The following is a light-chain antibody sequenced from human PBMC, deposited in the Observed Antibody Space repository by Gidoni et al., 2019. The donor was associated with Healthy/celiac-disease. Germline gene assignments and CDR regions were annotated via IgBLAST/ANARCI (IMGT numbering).Light chain of an antibody. CDR1: SSNIGSNT. Sequence: SVLTQPPSESGPPGQRITISCTGISSNIGSNTVNWYQQRPAPAPKLLIYSNNRRPSGVPDRFSGSKSGTSASLATSGLQSEDEADYYCAAWDDSLNVVFGGGTKLTVL. CDR2: SNN. J-gene: IGLJ2*01. CDR3: AAWDDSLNVV. V-gene: IGLV1-44*01.